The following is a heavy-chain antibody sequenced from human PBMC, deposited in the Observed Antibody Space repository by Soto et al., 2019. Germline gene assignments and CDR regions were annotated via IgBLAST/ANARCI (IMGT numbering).Heavy chain of an antibody. CDR3: ARNLGAKYGMDV. D-gene: IGHD1-26*01. Sequence: GGSLRLSCAGSGFPFSGSITHWVRQAPGKGLEWVGRIRSKANNYATAFAASVQGRVTISREDSKNTAFLQMNSLKIEDTAVYFCARNLGAKYGMDVWGQGTTVTVSS. CDR1: GFPFSGSI. J-gene: IGHJ6*02. CDR2: IRSKANNYAT. V-gene: IGHV3-73*01.